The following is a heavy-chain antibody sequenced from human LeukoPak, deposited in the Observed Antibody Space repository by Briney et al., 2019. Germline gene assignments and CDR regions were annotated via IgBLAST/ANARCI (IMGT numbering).Heavy chain of an antibody. Sequence: GASVKVSCKASGGTFSSYAISWVRQAPGQGLEWMGGIIPIFGTANYAQKFQGRVTITADESTSTAYMELSSLRSEDTAVYYCARPFGVVIPPGYYGMDVWGQGTTVTVSS. CDR2: IIPIFGTA. J-gene: IGHJ6*02. V-gene: IGHV1-69*01. D-gene: IGHD3-3*01. CDR1: GGTFSSYA. CDR3: ARPFGVVIPPGYYGMDV.